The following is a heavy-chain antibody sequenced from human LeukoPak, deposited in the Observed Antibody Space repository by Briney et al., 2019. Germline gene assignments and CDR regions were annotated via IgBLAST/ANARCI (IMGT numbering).Heavy chain of an antibody. CDR3: VGEKNYWGTPY. J-gene: IGHJ4*02. CDR2: IYYSGST. D-gene: IGHD1-7*01. Sequence: PSETLSLTCTVSGGSISSYYWSWLRQPPGKGLEYIGYIYYSGSTNYNPSLKSRVTMSVDTSKNQFSLKLNSVTAADTAVYYCVGEKNYWGTPYWGQGTLVTVSS. CDR1: GGSISSYY. V-gene: IGHV4-59*08.